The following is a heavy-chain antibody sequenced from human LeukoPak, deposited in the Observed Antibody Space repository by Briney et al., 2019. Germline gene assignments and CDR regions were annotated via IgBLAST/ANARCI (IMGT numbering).Heavy chain of an antibody. Sequence: SVKVSCKASGGTFSSYAISWVRQAPGQGLEWMGGIIPIFGTANYAQKFQGRVTITADESTSTAYMELSSLRSEDTAVYYCARDSSSITAAGVFQHWGQGTLVTVSS. V-gene: IGHV1-69*13. CDR3: ARDSSSITAAGVFQH. D-gene: IGHD6-13*01. CDR1: GGTFSSYA. J-gene: IGHJ1*01. CDR2: IIPIFGTA.